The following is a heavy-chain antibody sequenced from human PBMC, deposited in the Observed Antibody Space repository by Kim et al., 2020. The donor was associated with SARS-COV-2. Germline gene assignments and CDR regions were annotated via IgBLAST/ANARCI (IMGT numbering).Heavy chain of an antibody. J-gene: IGHJ4*02. D-gene: IGHD2-2*01. CDR3: IVSPATALYFDY. CDR1: GFSLSTATVG. Sequence: SGPTLVNPTQTLTLTCSFSGFSLSTATVGVGWIRQPPGRALEWLALIYWDADKRFSPSLKSRLTITKDTSKNQVVLTMTNMNPVDTATYYCIVSPATALYFDYWGQGALVTVSS. V-gene: IGHV2-5*02. CDR2: IYWDADK.